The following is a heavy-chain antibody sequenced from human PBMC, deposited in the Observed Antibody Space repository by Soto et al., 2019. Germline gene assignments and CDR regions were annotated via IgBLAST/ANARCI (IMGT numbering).Heavy chain of an antibody. D-gene: IGHD2-15*01. CDR3: ARARGARGAYFDY. V-gene: IGHV3-7*03. J-gene: IGHJ4*02. CDR2: IKQDGSEK. Sequence: GGSLRLSCAASGFTFSSYWMSWVRQAPGKGLEWVANIKQDGSEKYYVDSVKGRFTVSRDNAKNSLYLQMNSLRAEDTAVYYCARARGARGAYFDYWGQGTLVTVSS. CDR1: GFTFSSYW.